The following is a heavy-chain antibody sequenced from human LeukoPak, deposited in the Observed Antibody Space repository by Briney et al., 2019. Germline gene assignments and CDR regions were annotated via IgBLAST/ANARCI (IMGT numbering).Heavy chain of an antibody. CDR2: INHSGST. D-gene: IGHD2-2*01. Sequence: SETLSLTCAVYGXSFSGYYWSWIRQPPGKGLEWIGEINHSGSTNYNPSLKSRVTISVDTSKNQFSLKLSSVTAADTAVYYCARGAVVVPAFDYWGQGTLVTVSS. V-gene: IGHV4-34*01. CDR3: ARGAVVVPAFDY. J-gene: IGHJ4*02. CDR1: GXSFSGYY.